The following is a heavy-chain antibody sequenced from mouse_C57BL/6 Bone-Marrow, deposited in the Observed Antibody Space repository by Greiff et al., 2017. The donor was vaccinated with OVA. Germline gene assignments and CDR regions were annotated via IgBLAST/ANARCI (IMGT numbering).Heavy chain of an antibody. CDR1: GYTFTSYW. V-gene: IGHV1-72*01. J-gene: IGHJ1*03. CDR2: IDPNSGGT. CDR3: ARSRYYGSSLWYFDV. D-gene: IGHD1-1*01. Sequence: QVQLQQPGAELVKPGASVKLSCKASGYTFTSYWMHWVKQRPGRGLEWIGRIDPNSGGTKYNEKFKSKATLTVDKPSSTAYMQLSSLTSEDSAVDYAARSRYYGSSLWYFDVWGTGTTVTVSS.